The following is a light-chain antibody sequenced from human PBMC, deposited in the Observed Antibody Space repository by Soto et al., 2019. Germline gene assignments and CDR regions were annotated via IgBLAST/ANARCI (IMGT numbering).Light chain of an antibody. Sequence: IRLTHSPVTLLRSTGYRATLSCRASQSVGRYLAWFQQKPAQAPRLLIYDASYRATGVPARFSGSGSGTDFTLTISSLETDDFAVYCCQQRSKWRIPFGLGTRLEIK. J-gene: IGKJ5*01. CDR3: QQRSKWRIP. CDR2: DAS. V-gene: IGKV3-11*01. CDR1: QSVGRY.